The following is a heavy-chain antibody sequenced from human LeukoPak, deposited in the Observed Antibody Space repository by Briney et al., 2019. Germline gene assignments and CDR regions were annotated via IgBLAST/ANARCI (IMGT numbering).Heavy chain of an antibody. J-gene: IGHJ4*02. D-gene: IGHD3-3*01. CDR3: AKDGDFWSGYYLDY. CDR1: GFTFSSYA. Sequence: PGGSLRLSCAASGFTFSSYAMSWVRQAPGKGLEWVSAISGSGGSTYYADSVKGRFAISRDNSKNTLYLQMNSLRAEDTAVYYCAKDGDFWSGYYLDYWGQGTLVTVSS. V-gene: IGHV3-23*01. CDR2: ISGSGGST.